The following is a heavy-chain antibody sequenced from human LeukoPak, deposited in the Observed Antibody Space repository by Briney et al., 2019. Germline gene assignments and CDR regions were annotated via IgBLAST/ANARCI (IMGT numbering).Heavy chain of an antibody. CDR1: GGSISSGGYY. J-gene: IGHJ5*02. D-gene: IGHD5/OR15-5a*01. CDR3: ARDSVWERYWFDP. Sequence: SETLSLTCTVSGGSISSGGYYWSWVRQPPGKGLEWIGYIYHSGSTYYNPSLKSRVTISVDRSKNQFSLKLSSVTAADTAVYYCARDSVWERYWFDPWGQGTLVTVSS. V-gene: IGHV4-30-2*01. CDR2: IYHSGST.